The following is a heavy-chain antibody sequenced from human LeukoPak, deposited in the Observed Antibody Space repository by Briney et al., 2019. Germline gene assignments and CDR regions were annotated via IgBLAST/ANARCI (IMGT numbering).Heavy chain of an antibody. V-gene: IGHV3-7*01. D-gene: IGHD2-2*01. CDR1: GFTLSSYW. Sequence: GGSLRLSCAASGFTLSSYWMSWVRQAPGKGLKWVANIKQDGSEKYYVDSVKGRFTISRDNAKNSLYLQMNSLRAEDTAVYYCARVFALLPAAPRSGMDVWGQGTTVTASS. J-gene: IGHJ6*02. CDR3: ARVFALLPAAPRSGMDV. CDR2: IKQDGSEK.